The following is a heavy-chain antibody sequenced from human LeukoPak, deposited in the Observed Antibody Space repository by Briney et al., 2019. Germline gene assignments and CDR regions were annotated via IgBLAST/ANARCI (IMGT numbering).Heavy chain of an antibody. J-gene: IGHJ4*02. CDR1: GFTFRSYG. CDR3: AISRYYFDY. Sequence: PGRSLRLSCAASGFTFRSYGIHWVRQAPGKGLEWVAVISYDGSNTYYADSVKGRFTISRDNSKNTLYLQMNSLRVEDSAVYYCAISRYYFDYWGQGTLVTVSS. CDR2: ISYDGSNT. D-gene: IGHD2/OR15-2a*01. V-gene: IGHV3-30*03.